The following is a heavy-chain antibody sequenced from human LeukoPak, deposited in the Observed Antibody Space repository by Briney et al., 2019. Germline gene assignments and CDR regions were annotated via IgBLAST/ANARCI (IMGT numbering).Heavy chain of an antibody. V-gene: IGHV1-69*01. D-gene: IGHD3-22*01. CDR3: AGGRYYYDSSGYYDRFDY. CDR1: GGTFSSYA. J-gene: IGHJ4*02. Sequence: EASVKVSCKASGGTFSSYAISWVRQAPGQGLEWMGGIIPIFGTANYAQKFQGRVTITADESTSTAYMELSSLRSEDTAVHYCAGGRYYYDSSGYYDRFDYWGQGTLVTVSS. CDR2: IIPIFGTA.